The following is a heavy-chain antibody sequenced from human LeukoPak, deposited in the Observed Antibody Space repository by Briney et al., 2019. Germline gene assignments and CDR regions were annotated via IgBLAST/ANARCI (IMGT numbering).Heavy chain of an antibody. CDR3: AKAAGSGSFRYYFHY. Sequence: GGSLRLSCAASGFIFSDYAMSWVRQAPGRGLEWVSSILSGGDTTSYADSVKGRFTISRDNSKNALYLQMNSLRAEDTAVYYCAKAAGSGSFRYYFHYWGQGTLVTVSS. D-gene: IGHD3-10*01. V-gene: IGHV3-23*01. CDR1: GFIFSDYA. J-gene: IGHJ4*02. CDR2: ILSGGDTT.